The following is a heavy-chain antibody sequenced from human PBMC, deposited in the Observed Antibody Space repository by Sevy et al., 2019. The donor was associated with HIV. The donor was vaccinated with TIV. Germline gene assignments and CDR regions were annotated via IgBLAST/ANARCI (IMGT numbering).Heavy chain of an antibody. D-gene: IGHD6-13*01. CDR1: GFTVSSIY. CDR2: IYSGGTT. CDR3: ARYITAAGSGWLDP. Sequence: GESLKISCAASGFTVSSIYMSWVRQAPGKGLEWVSIIYSGGTTYYGDSVKGRFTISRDNSKNTLCLQMNSLRAEDTAVYYCARYITAAGSGWLDPWGQGTLVTVSS. J-gene: IGHJ5*02. V-gene: IGHV3-66*02.